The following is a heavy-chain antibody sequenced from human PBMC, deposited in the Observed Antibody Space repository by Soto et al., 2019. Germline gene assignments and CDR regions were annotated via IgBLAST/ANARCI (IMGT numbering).Heavy chain of an antibody. D-gene: IGHD3-22*01. J-gene: IGHJ4*02. V-gene: IGHV4-4*02. CDR1: GGSISSNDW. CDR2: TFHSGSN. Sequence: QVQLQESGPGLVKPSGTLSLTCAVSGGSISSNDWWTWVRQPPGKGLEWIADTFHSGSNNYNPSLKLRVTISVDKAKNQFSLTLSSVTAAATALYYCARTHHYDSSGYFYYFDYWGQGTLVTVSS. CDR3: ARTHHYDSSGYFYYFDY.